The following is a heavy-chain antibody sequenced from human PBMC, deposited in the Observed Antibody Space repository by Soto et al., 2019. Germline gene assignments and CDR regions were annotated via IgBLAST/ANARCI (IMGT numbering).Heavy chain of an antibody. V-gene: IGHV3-53*01. CDR3: ARGDSSGYVFDH. Sequence: EVQLVGSGGGLIQPGGSLRLSCAVSGFTVSSNYMSWVRQAPGKGLEWISFIYSDGTTHYAASVRGRFTISRDNSKNTVNLQMNSLRAEDTAVYYCARGDSSGYVFDHWGQGTLVTVSS. CDR2: IYSDGTT. D-gene: IGHD3-22*01. CDR1: GFTVSSNY. J-gene: IGHJ4*02.